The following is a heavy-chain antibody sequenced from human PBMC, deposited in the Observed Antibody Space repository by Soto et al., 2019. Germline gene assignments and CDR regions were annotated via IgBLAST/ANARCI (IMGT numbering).Heavy chain of an antibody. V-gene: IGHV3-48*02. CDR3: VKDGYCTYPVCYTYFFDY. D-gene: IGHD2-8*01. CDR2: FSRTSGII. J-gene: IGHJ4*02. CDR1: GFTFSDYS. Sequence: GGSLRLSSAASGFTFSDYSMNWVPQSPGKGLEGGSSFSRTSGIIDYAHTVKGRFTVSRHNAKNSRYLQINNLRDEDTAVYYFVKDGYCTYPVCYTYFFDYGGEGALVTV.